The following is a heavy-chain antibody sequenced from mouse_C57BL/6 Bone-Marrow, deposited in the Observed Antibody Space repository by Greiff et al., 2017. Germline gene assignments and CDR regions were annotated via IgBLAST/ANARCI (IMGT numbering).Heavy chain of an antibody. CDR1: GYAFSNYL. CDR3: ARGTTVVEDAMDY. V-gene: IGHV1-54*01. Sequence: QVQLQQSGAELVRPGTSVKVSCKASGYAFSNYLIEWVKQRPGQGLEWIGVINPGSGGTNYNEKFKGKATLTADKSSSTASMQLSSLTSEDSAVYFCARGTTVVEDAMDYWGQGTSVTVSS. J-gene: IGHJ4*01. D-gene: IGHD1-1*01. CDR2: INPGSGGT.